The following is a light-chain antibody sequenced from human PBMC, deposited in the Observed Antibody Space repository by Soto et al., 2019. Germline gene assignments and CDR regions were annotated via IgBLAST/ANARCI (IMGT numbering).Light chain of an antibody. J-gene: IGKJ1*01. CDR1: QSISSW. CDR2: KAS. V-gene: IGKV1-5*03. Sequence: DIQMTQSPSTLSASVGDRVTTTCRASQSISSWLAWYQQRPGRAPKLLVYKASSLQSGVPSRFSGSGSGTEFTLTISSLQPDDFATYYCQQYDAYPWTFGHGTKVEIK. CDR3: QQYDAYPWT.